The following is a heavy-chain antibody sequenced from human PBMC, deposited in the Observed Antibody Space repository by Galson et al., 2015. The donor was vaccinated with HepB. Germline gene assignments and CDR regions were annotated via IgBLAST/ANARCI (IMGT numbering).Heavy chain of an antibody. CDR3: ARAKREGYCNGGSCYSDWFDP. J-gene: IGHJ5*02. Sequence: SVKVSCKASGYTFTGYYMHWVRQAPGQGLEWMGRINPNSGGTNYAQKFQGRVTMTRDTSISTAYMELSRLRSDDTAVYYCARAKREGYCNGGSCYSDWFDPWGQGTLVTVSS. CDR1: GYTFTGYY. V-gene: IGHV1-2*06. D-gene: IGHD2-15*01. CDR2: INPNSGGT.